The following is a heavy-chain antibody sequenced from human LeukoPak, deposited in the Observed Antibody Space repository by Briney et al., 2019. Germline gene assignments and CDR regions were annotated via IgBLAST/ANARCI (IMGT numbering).Heavy chain of an antibody. V-gene: IGHV1-2*02. CDR3: ARDGDYGYYYMDV. Sequence: ASVKVSCKASGYTLTGYYMHWVRQAPGQGLEWMGWINPNSGGTNYAQKFQGRVTMTRDTSISTAYMELSRLRSDDTAVYYCARDGDYGYYYMDVWGKGTKVAVSS. D-gene: IGHD4/OR15-4a*01. CDR2: INPNSGGT. J-gene: IGHJ6*03. CDR1: GYTLTGYY.